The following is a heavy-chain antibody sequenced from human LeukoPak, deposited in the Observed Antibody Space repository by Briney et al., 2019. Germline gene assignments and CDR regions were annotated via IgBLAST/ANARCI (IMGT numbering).Heavy chain of an antibody. J-gene: IGHJ3*02. CDR3: ARHRRDYYDTRGYVDI. CDR1: GGSISSYY. D-gene: IGHD3-22*01. Sequence: SETLSLTCTVSGGSISSYYWSWIRQPPGKGLEWIGYIYYNGNTNYNPSLTSRATISVDTSKNQFSLKISSVTAADTALYYCARHRRDYYDTRGYVDIWGQGTKVTVSS. V-gene: IGHV4-59*08. CDR2: IYYNGNT.